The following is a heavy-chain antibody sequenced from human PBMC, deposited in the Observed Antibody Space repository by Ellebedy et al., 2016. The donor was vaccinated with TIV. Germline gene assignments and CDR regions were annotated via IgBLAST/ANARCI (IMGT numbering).Heavy chain of an antibody. CDR2: ISSYSGDT. CDR3: AKVGPSTILKNFDSFDI. V-gene: IGHV1-18*01. D-gene: IGHD3-3*01. Sequence: AASVKVSCKLSGHASTTYGITWVRQAPGQGLEWMGWISSYSGDTKSAQKFQDRVTMTRDPSTSTAYMDLRSLRSDDTAVYYCAKVGPSTILKNFDSFDIWGQGTMVTVSS. CDR1: GHASTTYG. J-gene: IGHJ3*02.